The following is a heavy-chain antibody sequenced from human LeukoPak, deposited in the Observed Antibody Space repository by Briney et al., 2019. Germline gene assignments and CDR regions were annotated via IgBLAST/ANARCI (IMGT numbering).Heavy chain of an antibody. CDR2: INQDGSEQ. V-gene: IGHV3-7*05. CDR3: ARAGGLWFGESLLDY. Sequence: GGSLRLSCAASGFTFSSYGMHWVRRAPGQGLEWVANINQDGSEQYYVDSVKGRFAISRDNAKNSLYLQMNSLRADDTAVYYCARAGGLWFGESLLDYWGQGTLVTVSS. J-gene: IGHJ4*02. CDR1: GFTFSSYG. D-gene: IGHD3-10*01.